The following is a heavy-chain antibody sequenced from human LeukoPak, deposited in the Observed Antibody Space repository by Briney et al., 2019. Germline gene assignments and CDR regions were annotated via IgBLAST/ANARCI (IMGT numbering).Heavy chain of an antibody. CDR2: INPNSGGT. Sequence: ASVKVSCKASGYTFTGYYMHWVRQAPGQGLEWMGWINPNSGGTNYAQKFQGRVTMTRDTSISTAYMELSRLRSDDTAVYYCARDRAMVRGVYYHFDYWGQGTLVTVSS. V-gene: IGHV1-2*02. D-gene: IGHD3-10*01. J-gene: IGHJ4*02. CDR1: GYTFTGYY. CDR3: ARDRAMVRGVYYHFDY.